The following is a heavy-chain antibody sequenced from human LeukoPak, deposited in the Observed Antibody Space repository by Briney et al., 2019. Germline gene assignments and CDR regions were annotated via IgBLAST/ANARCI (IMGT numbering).Heavy chain of an antibody. CDR2: IYYSGST. CDR1: GGSISSSSYY. CDR3: ARDGVIAAAGSLRDDY. Sequence: SETLSLTCTVSGGSISSSSYYWGWIRQPPGKGLEWIGSIYYSGSTYYNPSLKSRVTISVDTSKNQFSLKLSSVTAADTAVYYCARDGVIAAAGSLRDDYWGQGTLVTVSS. V-gene: IGHV4-39*07. J-gene: IGHJ4*02. D-gene: IGHD6-13*01.